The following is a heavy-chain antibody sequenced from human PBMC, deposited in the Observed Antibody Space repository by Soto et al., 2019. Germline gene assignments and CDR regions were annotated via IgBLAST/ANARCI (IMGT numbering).Heavy chain of an antibody. Sequence: EVQLVESGGGLVKPGGSLRLSCAASGFSLSDYSMNWIRQATGKGLEWVAYISSSSSFIHYAESMKGRFTISRDNAKNSLYLQMNSLSAEDTAVYYCAGSSDDGRDNWGQGTLVTVSS. CDR3: AGSSDDGRDN. CDR2: ISSSSSFI. D-gene: IGHD1-26*01. J-gene: IGHJ4*02. CDR1: GFSLSDYS. V-gene: IGHV3-21*01.